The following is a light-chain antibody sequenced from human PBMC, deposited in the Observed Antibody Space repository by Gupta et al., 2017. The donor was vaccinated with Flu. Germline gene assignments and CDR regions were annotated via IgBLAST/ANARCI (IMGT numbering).Light chain of an antibody. V-gene: IGLV10-54*04. Sequence: TATLTCTGTTNNVGSHKSDWLNQHHGHHTKRIIICNDNRPSGIAAGVLSYRAGNNASPLIMGVRSEDEADDYCAAWDTRISGWVFGGGTKMTVL. CDR1: TNNVGSHK. J-gene: IGLJ3*02. CDR2: CND. CDR3: AAWDTRISGWV.